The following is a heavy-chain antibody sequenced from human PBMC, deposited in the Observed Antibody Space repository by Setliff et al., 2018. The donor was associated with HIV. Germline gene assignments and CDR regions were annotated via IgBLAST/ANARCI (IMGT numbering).Heavy chain of an antibody. D-gene: IGHD1-26*01. CDR3: ARWREPAQRGFDI. J-gene: IGHJ3*02. V-gene: IGHV4-59*08. CDR1: GGSISSYY. Sequence: SETLSLTCTVSGGSISSYYWSWIRQPPGKGLEWIGNIYYSGSTNYNPSLKSRVTISVDTSKNQFSLKLSSVTAADTAVYYCARWREPAQRGFDIWGQGTMVTVSS. CDR2: IYYSGST.